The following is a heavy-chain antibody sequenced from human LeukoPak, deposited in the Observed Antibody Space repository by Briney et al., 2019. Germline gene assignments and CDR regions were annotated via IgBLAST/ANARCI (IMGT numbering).Heavy chain of an antibody. CDR1: GFTFSSSW. J-gene: IGHJ4*02. D-gene: IGHD3-10*01. CDR2: IKEDGGEK. V-gene: IGHV3-7*01. CDR3: TRVSLLDSPDY. Sequence: PGGSLRLSCAASGFTFSSSWMNWVRQAPGKGLEWVANIKEDGGEKYYVDSVKGRFTISRDNAKKSLYLQMNSLRAEDTAVYYCTRVSLLDSPDYWGQGTLVTVSS.